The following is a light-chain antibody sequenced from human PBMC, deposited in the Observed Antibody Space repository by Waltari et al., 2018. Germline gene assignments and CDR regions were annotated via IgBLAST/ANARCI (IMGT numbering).Light chain of an antibody. V-gene: IGLV3-1*01. CDR3: QAWDSSTADVV. J-gene: IGLJ2*01. CDR1: KLGVKY. Sequence: SYELTQPPSVSVSPGQTASTTCSGEKLGVKYACRYQQKPGQSPVLVLYQDSKRPSGIPERFSGSNSGNTATLTISGTQAMDEADYYCQAWDSSTADVVFGGGTKLTVL. CDR2: QDS.